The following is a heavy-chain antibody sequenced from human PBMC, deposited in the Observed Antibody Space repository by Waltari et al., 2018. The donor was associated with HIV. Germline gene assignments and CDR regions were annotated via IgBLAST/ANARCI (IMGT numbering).Heavy chain of an antibody. D-gene: IGHD2-15*01. V-gene: IGHV3-30*01. CDR2: RSRYGNSK. CDR3: ARDGIVAAPFDI. J-gene: IGHJ4*01. CDR1: GFIFSDFA. Sequence: QVQLVESGGGLVQPGGALRLSCSGSGFIFSDFARHWVRQAPGKGIRWVEVRSRYGNSKYDAVSVQSRFTISRDNSKNSLHQNKNSLSPYDTAVDYRARDGIVAAPFDIGGLGTLVTVSS.